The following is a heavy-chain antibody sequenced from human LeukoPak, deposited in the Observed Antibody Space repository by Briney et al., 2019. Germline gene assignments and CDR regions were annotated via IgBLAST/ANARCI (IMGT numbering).Heavy chain of an antibody. CDR2: IYYSGST. CDR1: GGSISSSSYY. D-gene: IGHD2-2*01. CDR3: VRHLGPAQIHSYFGY. V-gene: IGHV4-39*01. Sequence: SETLSLTCTVSGGSISSSSYYWGWLRQPPGKGLEWIGSIYYSGSTYYNPSLKSRVTISVDTSKNQFSLKLSSVTAADTAVYYCVRHLGPAQIHSYFGYWGQGTLVTVSS. J-gene: IGHJ4*02.